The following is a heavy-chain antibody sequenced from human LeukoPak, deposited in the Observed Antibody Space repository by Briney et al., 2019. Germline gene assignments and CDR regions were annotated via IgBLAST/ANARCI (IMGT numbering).Heavy chain of an antibody. CDR2: IHYSGST. D-gene: IGHD1-26*01. Sequence: PSETLSLACTVPGGSMTGYYWSWIRQPPGKELEYIGYIHYSGSTNYNPSLKSRATISIDTSKNQFSLRLSSVSAADTALYYCVKRAGTYFDYWGQGILVTVSS. V-gene: IGHV4-59*01. CDR1: GGSMTGYY. J-gene: IGHJ4*02. CDR3: VKRAGTYFDY.